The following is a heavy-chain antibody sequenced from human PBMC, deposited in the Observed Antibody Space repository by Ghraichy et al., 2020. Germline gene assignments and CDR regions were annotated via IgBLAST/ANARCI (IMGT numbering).Heavy chain of an antibody. CDR1: GFTFSSYW. D-gene: IGHD3-16*02. V-gene: IGHV3-7*01. Sequence: GGSLRLSCAASGFTFSSYWMSWVRQAPGKGLEWVANIKQDGSEKYYVDSVKGRFTISRDNAKNSLYLQMNSLRAEDTAVYYCARDGSVITFGGVIVTLWYFDLWGRGTLVTVSS. CDR2: IKQDGSEK. J-gene: IGHJ2*01. CDR3: ARDGSVITFGGVIVTLWYFDL.